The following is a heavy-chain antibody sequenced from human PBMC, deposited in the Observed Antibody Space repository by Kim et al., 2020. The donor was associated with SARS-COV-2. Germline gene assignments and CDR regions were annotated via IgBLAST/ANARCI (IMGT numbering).Heavy chain of an antibody. CDR3: ARGLRYFDWLPEPGYFDY. CDR2: IKQDGSEK. D-gene: IGHD3-9*01. Sequence: GGSLRLSCAASGFTFSSYWMSWVRQAPGKGLEWVANIKQDGSEKYYVDSVKGRFTISRDNAKNSLYLQMNSLRAEDTAVYYCARGLRYFDWLPEPGYFDYWGQGTLVTVSS. CDR1: GFTFSSYW. J-gene: IGHJ4*02. V-gene: IGHV3-7*03.